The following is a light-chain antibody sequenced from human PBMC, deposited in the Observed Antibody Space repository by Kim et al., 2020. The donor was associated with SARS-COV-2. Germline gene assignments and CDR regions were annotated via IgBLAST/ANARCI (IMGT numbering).Light chain of an antibody. V-gene: IGKV2-30*01. J-gene: IGKJ3*01. Sequence: PASISCVSSQSLVYRDGKTYLNWFHQRPGQSPRRLIYKVSNRDSGVPDIFSGSGSGTDFTLQISRVEAEDVGVYYCMQGTNWPFTFGPGTKVDIK. CDR2: KVS. CDR3: MQGTNWPFT. CDR1: QSLVYRDGKTY.